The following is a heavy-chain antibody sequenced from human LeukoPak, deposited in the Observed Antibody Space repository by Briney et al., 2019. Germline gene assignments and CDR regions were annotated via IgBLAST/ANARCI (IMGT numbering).Heavy chain of an antibody. Sequence: PGGSLRLSCAASGFTFSSYSMNWVRQAPGKGLEWVSSISSSSSYIYYADSVKGRFTISRYNAKNSLYLQMNSLRVEDTAVYYCARDGGEYCSGGRRTAFDIWGQGTMVTVSS. D-gene: IGHD2-15*01. J-gene: IGHJ3*02. CDR1: GFTFSSYS. V-gene: IGHV3-21*01. CDR3: ARDGGEYCSGGRRTAFDI. CDR2: ISSSSSYI.